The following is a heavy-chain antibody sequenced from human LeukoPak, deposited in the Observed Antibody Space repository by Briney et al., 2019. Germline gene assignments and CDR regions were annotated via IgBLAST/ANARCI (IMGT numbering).Heavy chain of an antibody. Sequence: SETLSLTCAVYGGSFSGYYWSWIRQPPGKGLEWIGEINHSGSTNYNPSLKSRVTISVDTSKNQFSLKLSSVTAADTAAYYCARNRWSQYYYDTNPKYYFDYWGQGTLVTVSS. CDR1: GGSFSGYY. V-gene: IGHV4-34*01. CDR3: ARNRWSQYYYDTNPKYYFDY. CDR2: INHSGST. J-gene: IGHJ4*02. D-gene: IGHD3-22*01.